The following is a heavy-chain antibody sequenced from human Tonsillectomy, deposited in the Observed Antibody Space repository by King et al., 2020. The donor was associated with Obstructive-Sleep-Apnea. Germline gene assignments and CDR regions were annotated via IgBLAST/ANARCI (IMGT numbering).Heavy chain of an antibody. J-gene: IGHJ1*01. CDR1: GFTFSSYS. V-gene: IGHV3-21*01. Sequence: VQLVESGGGLVKPGGSLRLSCAASGFTFSSYSMNWVRQAPGKGLEGVSSIISSSSYIYYADSLKGRFTISRDNAKNSLYLQMNSLRAEDTAVYYCARDGSLGDYGYFQHWGQGTLVTVSS. CDR2: IISSSSYI. CDR3: ARDGSLGDYGYFQH. D-gene: IGHD4-17*01.